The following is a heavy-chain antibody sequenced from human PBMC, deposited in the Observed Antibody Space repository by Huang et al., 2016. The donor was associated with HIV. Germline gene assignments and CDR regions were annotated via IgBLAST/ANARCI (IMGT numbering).Heavy chain of an antibody. CDR1: GFTFRDHP. V-gene: IGHV3-30*14. Sequence: VQLVESGGGVVQPGRSLRLSCAVSGFTFRDHPMHWVRQAPGKGLEWVAVISFDGRNKFYADFVRGRFTISRDNSKNILYLQLNSLTPADTSIYYCARDTTTVAGLDFWGQGALVTVSS. J-gene: IGHJ4*02. D-gene: IGHD6-19*01. CDR2: ISFDGRNK. CDR3: ARDTTTVAGLDF.